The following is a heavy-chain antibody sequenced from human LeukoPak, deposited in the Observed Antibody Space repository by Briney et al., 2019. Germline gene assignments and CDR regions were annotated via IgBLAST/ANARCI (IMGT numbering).Heavy chain of an antibody. CDR2: ITTDGGRT. Sequence: PGGSLRLSCVASGFTFSSFRIHWVRQAPGKGLEYVSAITTDGGRTFYVNSVEGRFTVSRDNSKNTLYLQMGGLRTEDTAVYYCAREPAFGDLDYWGQGTLVTVSS. V-gene: IGHV3-64*01. CDR3: AREPAFGDLDY. CDR1: GFTFSSFR. J-gene: IGHJ4*02. D-gene: IGHD4-17*01.